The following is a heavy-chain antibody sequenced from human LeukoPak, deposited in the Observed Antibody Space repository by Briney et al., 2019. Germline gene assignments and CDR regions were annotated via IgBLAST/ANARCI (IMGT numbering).Heavy chain of an antibody. CDR3: ARPRRGYSSSWYGYFDY. J-gene: IGHJ4*02. V-gene: IGHV4-34*01. D-gene: IGHD6-13*01. Sequence: SETLSLTCAVYGGSFSGYYWSWIRQPPGKGLEWIGEINHSGSTNYNPSLKSRVTISVDTSKNQYSLKLSSVTAADTAVYYCARPRRGYSSSWYGYFDYWGQGTLVTVSS. CDR2: INHSGST. CDR1: GGSFSGYY.